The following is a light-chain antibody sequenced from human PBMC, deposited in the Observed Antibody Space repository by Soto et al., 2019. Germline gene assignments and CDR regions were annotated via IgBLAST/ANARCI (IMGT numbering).Light chain of an antibody. J-gene: IGKJ3*01. CDR1: QSVLYTSNNKNY. CDR2: WAS. Sequence: DIVMTQSPDSLAVSLGERATINCKSSQSVLYTSNNKNYLAWYQQKPGQPPTLLIYWASTRESGVPDRFSGSGSGTDFTLTISSLQAEDVAVYYCQHYYSTPFTFGPGTKVDIK. CDR3: QHYYSTPFT. V-gene: IGKV4-1*01.